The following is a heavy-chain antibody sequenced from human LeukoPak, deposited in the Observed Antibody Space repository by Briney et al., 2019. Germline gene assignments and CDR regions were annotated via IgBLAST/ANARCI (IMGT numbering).Heavy chain of an antibody. V-gene: IGHV1-69*01. CDR3: ARDRIAARSFDAFDI. Sequence: SVKVSCKASGGTFSSYAISWVRQAPGQGLEWMGGIIPIFGTANYAQKFQGRVTITADESTSTAYMELSSLRSDDTAVYYCARDRIAARSFDAFDIWGQGTMVTVSS. CDR1: GGTFSSYA. CDR2: IIPIFGTA. J-gene: IGHJ3*02. D-gene: IGHD6-6*01.